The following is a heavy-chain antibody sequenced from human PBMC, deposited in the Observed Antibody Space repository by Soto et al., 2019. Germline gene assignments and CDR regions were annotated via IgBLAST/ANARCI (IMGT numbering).Heavy chain of an antibody. CDR2: INHSGST. D-gene: IGHD2-2*01. CDR1: GGSFSGYY. V-gene: IGHV4-34*01. Sequence: SETLSLTCAVYGGSFSGYYWSWIRQPPGKGLEWIGEINHSGSTNYNPSLKSRVTISVDTSKNQFSLKLSSVTAADTAVYYCARGRRRWPRASYAHFVDWGSKSLVAVSS. J-gene: IGHJ4*02. CDR3: ARGRRRWPRASYAHFVD.